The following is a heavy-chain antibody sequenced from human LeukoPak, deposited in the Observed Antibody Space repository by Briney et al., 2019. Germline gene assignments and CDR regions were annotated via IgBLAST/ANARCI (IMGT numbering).Heavy chain of an antibody. V-gene: IGHV3-7*01. D-gene: IGHD6-13*01. CDR3: ARWRQQLANFFDY. CDR2: IKHDGSEK. Sequence: GGSLRLSCAASGFTFSSYWMSWVRQAPGKGLEWVANIKHDGSEKYYVDSVKGRFTISRDNAKNSLYLQMNSLRAEDTAVYYCARWRQQLANFFDYWGQGTLVTVSS. J-gene: IGHJ4*02. CDR1: GFTFSSYW.